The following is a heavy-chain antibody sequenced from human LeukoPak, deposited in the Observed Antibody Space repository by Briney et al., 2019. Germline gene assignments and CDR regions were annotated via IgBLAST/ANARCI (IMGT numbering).Heavy chain of an antibody. V-gene: IGHV1-24*01. CDR2: FDPEDGET. CDR3: ATVQITYYDFWSGYQFDY. Sequence: GESLRISCKGSGYSFTSYWISWVRQAPGKGLEWMGGFDPEDGETIYAQKFQGRVTMTEDTSTDTAYMELSSLRSEDTAVYYCATVQITYYDFWSGYQFDYWGQGTLVTVSS. CDR1: GYSFTSYW. J-gene: IGHJ4*02. D-gene: IGHD3-3*01.